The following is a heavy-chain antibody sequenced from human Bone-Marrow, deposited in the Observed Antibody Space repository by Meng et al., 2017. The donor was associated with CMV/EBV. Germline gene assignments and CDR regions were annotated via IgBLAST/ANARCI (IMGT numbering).Heavy chain of an antibody. J-gene: IGHJ4*02. Sequence: SGPTLVKPTQTLTLTCTFSGSSLSTSGMCVSWVRQPPGKALEWLALIDWDDDKYYSTSLKTRLTISKDTSKNQVVLTMTNMDPVDTATYYCARIAGSGWIFDYWGQGTLVTVSS. D-gene: IGHD6-19*01. CDR3: ARIAGSGWIFDY. V-gene: IGHV2-70*20. CDR1: GSSLSTSGMC. CDR2: IDWDDDK.